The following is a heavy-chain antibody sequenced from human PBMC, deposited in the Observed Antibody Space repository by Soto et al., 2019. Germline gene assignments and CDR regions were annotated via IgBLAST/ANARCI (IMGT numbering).Heavy chain of an antibody. D-gene: IGHD3-16*01. CDR2: IIPFFGKT. CDR1: GGSFNTYA. V-gene: IGHV1-69*12. CDR3: ARGPRGMMRDDGMDV. Sequence: QVQLVQSGAEVKKPGSSVKVSCKASGGSFNTYAISWVRQATGQGLEWMGGIIPFFGKTNYAQRLQDRVTITADEPTSTAYMELSSLRSDDTAVYYCARGPRGMMRDDGMDVWGQGTTFTVPS. J-gene: IGHJ6*02.